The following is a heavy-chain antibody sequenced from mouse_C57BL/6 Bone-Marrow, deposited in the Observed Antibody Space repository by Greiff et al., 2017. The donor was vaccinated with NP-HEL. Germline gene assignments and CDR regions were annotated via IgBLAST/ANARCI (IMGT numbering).Heavy chain of an antibody. V-gene: IGHV1-7*01. Sequence: VQLQQSGAELAKPGASVKLSCKASGYTFTSYWMHWVKQRPGQGLEWIGYINPSSGYTTYNQKFKDKATLTSDKSSSTAYLQRSSLTYEDSAVYYCARPAIYYYGSSYYWGQGTTLTVSS. J-gene: IGHJ2*01. CDR2: INPSSGYT. D-gene: IGHD1-1*01. CDR1: GYTFTSYW. CDR3: ARPAIYYYGSSYY.